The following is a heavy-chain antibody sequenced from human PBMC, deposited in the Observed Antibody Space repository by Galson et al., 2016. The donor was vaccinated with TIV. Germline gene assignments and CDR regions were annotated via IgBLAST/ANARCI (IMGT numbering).Heavy chain of an antibody. Sequence: SLRLSCAASGLTVSDNYMTWVRRAPGKGLEWVSMIYSGGGTSYADSVRGRFTISRDNSKNTVYLQMNRLRPEDTAVYYCARERRHCGNEVYLYYYYGMDVWGQRTTVTVSS. CDR1: GLTVSDNY. D-gene: IGHD4-23*01. CDR3: ARERRHCGNEVYLYYYYGMDV. V-gene: IGHV3-66*02. J-gene: IGHJ6*01. CDR2: IYSGGGT.